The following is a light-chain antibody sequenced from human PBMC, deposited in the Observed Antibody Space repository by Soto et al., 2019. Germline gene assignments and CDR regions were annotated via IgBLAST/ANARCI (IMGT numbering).Light chain of an antibody. Sequence: DIQMTQSPSTLSASVGDRVTITCRASQSISSWLAWYQQKPGKAPNLLIYKASSLESGVPSRFSGSGSGTEFTLTNSSLHPDDFATYYCQQYNSYPLTFGGGTTVEIK. J-gene: IGKJ4*01. V-gene: IGKV1-5*03. CDR1: QSISSW. CDR3: QQYNSYPLT. CDR2: KAS.